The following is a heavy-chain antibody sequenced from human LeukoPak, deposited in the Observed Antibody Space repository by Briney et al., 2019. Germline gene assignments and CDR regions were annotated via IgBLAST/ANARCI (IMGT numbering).Heavy chain of an antibody. CDR1: GFTFSSYS. V-gene: IGHV3-21*01. CDR3: AREEAVGATHFDY. J-gene: IGHJ4*02. D-gene: IGHD1-26*01. Sequence: PGGSLRLSCAASGFTFSSYSMNWVRQAPGKGLEWVSSISSSSSYIYYADSVKGRFTISRDNAKNSLYLQMNSLRAEDTAVYYCAREEAVGATHFDYWGQGTLVTVSS. CDR2: ISSSSSYI.